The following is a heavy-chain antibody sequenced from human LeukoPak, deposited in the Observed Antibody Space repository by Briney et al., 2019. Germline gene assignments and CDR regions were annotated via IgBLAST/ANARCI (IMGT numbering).Heavy chain of an antibody. CDR2: ISGSGGST. D-gene: IGHD3-10*01. J-gene: IGHJ6*02. Sequence: PGGSLRLSCAASGFTFSSYAMSWVRQAPGKGLEWVSAISGSGGSTYYADSVKGRFTISRDNSKNTLYLQMNSLRAEDTAVYYCARGSTMVRGVILPDYYYYGMDVWGQGTTVTVSS. V-gene: IGHV3-23*01. CDR1: GFTFSSYA. CDR3: ARGSTMVRGVILPDYYYYGMDV.